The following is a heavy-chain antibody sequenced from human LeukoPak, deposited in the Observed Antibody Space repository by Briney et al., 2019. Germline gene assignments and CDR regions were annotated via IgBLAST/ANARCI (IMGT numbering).Heavy chain of an antibody. J-gene: IGHJ5*02. CDR3: ARFSVEGGWFDP. CDR2: ISSSSSYI. D-gene: IGHD3-16*01. Sequence: PGGSLRLSCAASGFTFSSYSMNWVRQAPGKGLEWVSSISSSSSYIYYADSVKGRFTISRDNAKNSLYLQMNSLRAEDTAVYYCARFSVEGGWFDPWGQGALVTVSS. V-gene: IGHV3-21*01. CDR1: GFTFSSYS.